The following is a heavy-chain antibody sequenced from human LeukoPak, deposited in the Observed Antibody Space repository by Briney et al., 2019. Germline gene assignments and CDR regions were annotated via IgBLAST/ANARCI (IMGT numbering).Heavy chain of an antibody. CDR3: ARERYGSGSSFDY. CDR1: GFTFSTYE. D-gene: IGHD3-10*01. J-gene: IGHJ4*02. Sequence: GGSLRLSCAASGFTFSTYEMNWVRQAPGKGLEWVSFISSSGSTIYYANSVKGRFTISRDNSKNTLYLQMNSLRAEDTAVYYCARERYGSGSSFDYWGQGTLVTVSS. V-gene: IGHV3-48*03. CDR2: ISSSGSTI.